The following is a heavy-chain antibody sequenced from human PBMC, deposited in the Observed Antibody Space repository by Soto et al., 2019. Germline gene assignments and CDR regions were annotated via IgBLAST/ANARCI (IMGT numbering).Heavy chain of an antibody. Sequence: GGSLRLSCAASGFTFSSYWMSWVRQAPGKGLEWVANIKQDGSEKYYVDSVKGRFTISRDNAKNSLYLQMNSLRAEDTAVYYCARALIYYDILTAYYGYYYYYGMDVWGQGTTVTVSS. D-gene: IGHD3-9*01. CDR3: ARALIYYDILTAYYGYYYYYGMDV. CDR2: IKQDGSEK. J-gene: IGHJ6*02. V-gene: IGHV3-7*01. CDR1: GFTFSSYW.